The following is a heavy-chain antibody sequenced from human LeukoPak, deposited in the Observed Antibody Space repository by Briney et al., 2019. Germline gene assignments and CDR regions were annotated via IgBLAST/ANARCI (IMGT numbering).Heavy chain of an antibody. D-gene: IGHD4-17*01. Sequence: PSETLSLTCTVSGGSISSYYWSWIRRPPGKGLEWIGYIYYSGSTNYNPSLKSRVTISVDTSKNQFSLKLSSVTAADTAVYYCARLQEYGDLDYWGQGTLVTVSS. V-gene: IGHV4-59*08. CDR3: ARLQEYGDLDY. CDR2: IYYSGST. CDR1: GGSISSYY. J-gene: IGHJ4*02.